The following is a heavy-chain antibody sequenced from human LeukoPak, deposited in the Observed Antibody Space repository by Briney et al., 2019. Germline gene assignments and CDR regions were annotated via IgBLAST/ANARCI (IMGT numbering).Heavy chain of an antibody. J-gene: IGHJ4*02. CDR3: ARALIDH. CDR1: GFTFSSYW. CDR2: IKDDGSEK. Sequence: QTGGSLRLSCVGSGFTFSSYWMTWVRQAPGKGLEWVANIKDDGSEKYSVDSVKGRFTISRDNAKNLLYLQMSSLRAEDTAVYYCARALIDHWGQGTLVTVSS. V-gene: IGHV3-7*04.